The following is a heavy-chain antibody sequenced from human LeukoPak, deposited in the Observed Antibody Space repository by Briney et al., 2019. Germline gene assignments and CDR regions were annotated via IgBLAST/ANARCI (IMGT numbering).Heavy chain of an antibody. CDR2: ISYDGSNK. J-gene: IGHJ5*02. CDR1: GFTFSSYG. Sequence: PGGSLRLSCAASGFTFSSYGMHWVRQAPGKGLEWVAVISYDGSNKYYADSGKGRFTISRDNSKNTLYLQMNSLRAEDTAVYYCAKDDNYIRFLSWGQGTLVTVSS. CDR3: AKDDNYIRFLS. V-gene: IGHV3-30*18. D-gene: IGHD3-16*01.